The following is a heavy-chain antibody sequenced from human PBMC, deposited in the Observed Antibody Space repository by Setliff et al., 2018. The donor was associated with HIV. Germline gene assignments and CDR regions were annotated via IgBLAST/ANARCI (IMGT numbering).Heavy chain of an antibody. Sequence: SATLSLTCSVSGGSFSSESYYWGWIRQFPGKGLGWIGSIYYGGSTKHNPSLKSRVTISVDTSKNQFSLKLSSVTAADTAVYYCARVEMATIKAFDYWGQGTLVTVSS. V-gene: IGHV4-39*07. CDR2: IYYGGST. CDR3: ARVEMATIKAFDY. CDR1: GGSFSSESYY. D-gene: IGHD5-12*01. J-gene: IGHJ4*02.